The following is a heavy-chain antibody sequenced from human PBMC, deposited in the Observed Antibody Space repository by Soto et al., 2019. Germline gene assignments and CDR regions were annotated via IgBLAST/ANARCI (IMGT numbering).Heavy chain of an antibody. V-gene: IGHV5-10-1*01. Sequence: GESLKISCQASGYTFSAFWITWGRQMPGKGLEWMATIDPRDSYSNYSLSFQGHVTISADKSIGSAYLHWSTLEASDTAIYYCASLSTGFCAKTTFQHYSAMDVWGQGPTVTV. CDR2: IDPRDSYS. J-gene: IGHJ6*02. D-gene: IGHD3-3*01. CDR3: ASLSTGFCAKTTFQHYSAMDV. CDR1: GYTFSAFW.